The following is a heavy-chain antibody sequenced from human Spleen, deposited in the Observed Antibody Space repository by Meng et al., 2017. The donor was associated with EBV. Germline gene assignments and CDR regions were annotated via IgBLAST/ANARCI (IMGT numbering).Heavy chain of an antibody. CDR1: GGSISSGSYY. D-gene: IGHD3-10*01. CDR3: ARGTTYYYGSGSYLNY. J-gene: IGHJ4*02. V-gene: IGHV4-61*01. CDR2: IFYSGTT. Sequence: QVQLQESGPGLVKPSETLSLPCTVSGGSISSGSYYWSWIRQPPGKGLEWIGYIFYSGTTNYNSSLKSRVTISVDTSNNQFSLKLSSVTAADTAVYYCARGTTYYYGSGSYLNYWGQGTLVTVSS.